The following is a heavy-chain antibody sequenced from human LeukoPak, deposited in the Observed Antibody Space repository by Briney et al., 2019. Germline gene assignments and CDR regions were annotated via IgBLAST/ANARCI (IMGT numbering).Heavy chain of an antibody. J-gene: IGHJ6*02. CDR2: IYYSGST. CDR1: GGSISSYY. V-gene: IGHV4-59*08. D-gene: IGHD3-10*01. Sequence: SETLSLTCTVSGGSISSYYWSWIRQPPGKGLEWIGYIYYSGSTNYNPSLKSRVTISVDTSKNQFSLKLSSVTAADTAVYYCARAIMVRGVNYYYGMDVWGQGTTVTDSS. CDR3: ARAIMVRGVNYYYGMDV.